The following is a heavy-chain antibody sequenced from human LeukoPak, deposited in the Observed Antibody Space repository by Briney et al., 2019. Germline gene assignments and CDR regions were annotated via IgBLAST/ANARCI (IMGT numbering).Heavy chain of an antibody. CDR2: IKQDGSEK. CDR1: GFTFSSYW. D-gene: IGHD2-15*01. V-gene: IGHV3-7*01. CDR3: ARHGYCSGGSCYSGLVY. Sequence: GGSLRLSCAASGFTFSSYWMSWVRQAPGKGLEWVADIKQDGSEKYYVDSVKGRFTISRDNAKNSLYLQMNSLRAEDTAVYYCARHGYCSGGSCYSGLVYWGQGTLVTVSS. J-gene: IGHJ4*02.